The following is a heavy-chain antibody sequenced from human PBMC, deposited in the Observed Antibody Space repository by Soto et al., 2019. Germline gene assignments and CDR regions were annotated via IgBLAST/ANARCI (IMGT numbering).Heavy chain of an antibody. CDR3: ARVTDDYESSGDFDY. J-gene: IGHJ4*02. V-gene: IGHV3-7*01. CDR1: GFTFSSYW. D-gene: IGHD3-22*01. CDR2: IKQDGSEK. Sequence: EVQLVESGGGLVQPGGSLRLSCAASGFTFSSYWMSWVRQAPGKGLEWVANIKQDGSEKYYVDSVKGRFTLSRDNAKNSLNLQMNSLRAEDTAVYYCARVTDDYESSGDFDYWGQGTLVTVSS.